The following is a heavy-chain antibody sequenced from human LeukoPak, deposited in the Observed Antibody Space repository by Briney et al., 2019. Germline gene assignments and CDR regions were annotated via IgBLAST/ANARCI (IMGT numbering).Heavy chain of an antibody. J-gene: IGHJ4*02. Sequence: GGSLRLSCAASGFTFSSYAMSWVRQAPGKGLGWVSAISGSGGSTYYADSVKGRFTISRDNSKNTLYLQMNSLRAEDTAVYYCAACPVQLERRGLFDYWGQGTLVTVSS. CDR1: GFTFSSYA. CDR3: AACPVQLERRGLFDY. D-gene: IGHD1-1*01. CDR2: ISGSGGST. V-gene: IGHV3-23*01.